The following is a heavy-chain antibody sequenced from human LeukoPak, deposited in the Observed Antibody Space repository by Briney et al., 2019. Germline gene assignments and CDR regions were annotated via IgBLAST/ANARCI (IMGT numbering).Heavy chain of an antibody. CDR1: GGTFSSYA. Sequence: SVKVSCKASGGTFSSYAISGVRQAPGQGREWMGGIIPIFGTANYAQKFQGRVTITADKSTSTDYMELSSLRSEDTAVYYCASLHNGFYYYYYMDVWGKGTTVTVSS. CDR2: IIPIFGTA. D-gene: IGHD2-8*01. CDR3: ASLHNGFYYYYYMDV. J-gene: IGHJ6*03. V-gene: IGHV1-69*06.